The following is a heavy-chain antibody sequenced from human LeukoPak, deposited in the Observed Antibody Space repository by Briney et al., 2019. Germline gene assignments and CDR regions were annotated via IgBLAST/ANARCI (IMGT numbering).Heavy chain of an antibody. CDR1: GYTFTGYY. Sequence: ASVKVSCKASGYTFTGYYMHWVRQAPGQGLEWMGWINPNSGGTNYAQKFQGRVTMTRDTSISTAYMELSRLRSDDTAVYYCARERSLYGDYLDAFDIWGQGTMVTVSS. CDR3: ARERSLYGDYLDAFDI. D-gene: IGHD4-17*01. CDR2: INPNSGGT. J-gene: IGHJ3*02. V-gene: IGHV1-2*02.